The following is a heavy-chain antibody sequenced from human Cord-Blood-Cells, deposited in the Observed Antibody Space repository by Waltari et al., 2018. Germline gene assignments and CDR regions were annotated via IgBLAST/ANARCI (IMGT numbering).Heavy chain of an antibody. J-gene: IGHJ4*02. Sequence: QVQLQQWGAGLLKPSETLSLTCAVYGGSFSGYYLRWIRKPPGKVLELIGESNPSGSTNSNPTLKSRVTISVDTSKTQFSLQLSSVTAADTAVYYCARGENTENDYWGQGTLVTVSS. V-gene: IGHV4-34*01. CDR2: SNPSGST. CDR1: GGSFSGYY. CDR3: ARGENTENDY.